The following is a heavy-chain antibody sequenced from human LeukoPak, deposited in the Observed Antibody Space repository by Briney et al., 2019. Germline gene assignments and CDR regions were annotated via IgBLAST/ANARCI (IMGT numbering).Heavy chain of an antibody. D-gene: IGHD1-20*01. J-gene: IGHJ5*02. Sequence: GASVKVSCKASGYTFTSYAMNWVRQAPGQGLEWMGWINTNTGNPTYAQGSTGRFVFSLDTSVSTAYLQISSLKAEDTAVYYCARVRYNWNRRGWFDPWGQGTLVTVSS. CDR1: GYTFTSYA. V-gene: IGHV7-4-1*02. CDR2: INTNTGNP. CDR3: ARVRYNWNRRGWFDP.